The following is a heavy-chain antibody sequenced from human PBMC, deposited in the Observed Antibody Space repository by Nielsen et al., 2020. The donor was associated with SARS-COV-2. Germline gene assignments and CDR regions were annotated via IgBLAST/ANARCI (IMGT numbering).Heavy chain of an antibody. Sequence: SVKVSCKASGGTFSSYAISWVRQAPRQGLEWMGGIIPIFGTANYAQKFQGRVTITADESTSTAYMDLSSLRSDDTAMYYCARSGTTFPSFDSWGQGTLLTVSS. CDR2: IIPIFGTA. V-gene: IGHV1-69*13. D-gene: IGHD1-1*01. CDR1: GGTFSSYA. CDR3: ARSGTTFPSFDS. J-gene: IGHJ4*02.